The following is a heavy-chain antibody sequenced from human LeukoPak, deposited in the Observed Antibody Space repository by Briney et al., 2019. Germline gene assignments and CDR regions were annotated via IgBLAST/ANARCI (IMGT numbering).Heavy chain of an antibody. J-gene: IGHJ4*02. Sequence: ASVKVSCKASGYTFTGYYTHWVRQAPGQGLEWMGWINPNSGGTNYAQKFQGRVTMTRDTSISTAYMELSRLRSDDTAVYYCATSTTVTTLLGYWGQGTLVTVSS. V-gene: IGHV1-2*02. CDR3: ATSTTVTTLLGY. D-gene: IGHD4-17*01. CDR1: GYTFTGYY. CDR2: INPNSGGT.